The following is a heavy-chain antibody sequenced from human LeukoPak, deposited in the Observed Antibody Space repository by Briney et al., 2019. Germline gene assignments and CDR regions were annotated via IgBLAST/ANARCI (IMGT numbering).Heavy chain of an antibody. Sequence: SVKVSCKASGGTFSSHAISWVRQAPGQGLEWMGGIIPIFGTANYAQKFQGRVTITTDESTSTAYMELSSLRSEDTAVYYCARGGYSGSYYFDYWGQGTLVTVSS. J-gene: IGHJ4*02. V-gene: IGHV1-69*05. CDR3: ARGGYSGSYYFDY. CDR1: GGTFSSHA. D-gene: IGHD1-26*01. CDR2: IIPIFGTA.